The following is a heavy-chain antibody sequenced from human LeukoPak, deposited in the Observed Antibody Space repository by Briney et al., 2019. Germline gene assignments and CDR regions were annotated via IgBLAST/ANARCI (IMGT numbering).Heavy chain of an antibody. Sequence: GGSLRLSCAASGFTFSSYAMHWVRQAPGKGLEWVAVISYDGSNKYYADSVKGRFTISRDNSKNTLYLQMNSLRAEDTAVYYCARDTRPPLAYCGGDCYSGYFDYWGQGILVTVSS. CDR1: GFTFSSYA. CDR3: ARDTRPPLAYCGGDCYSGYFDY. D-gene: IGHD2-21*02. V-gene: IGHV3-30-3*01. J-gene: IGHJ4*02. CDR2: ISYDGSNK.